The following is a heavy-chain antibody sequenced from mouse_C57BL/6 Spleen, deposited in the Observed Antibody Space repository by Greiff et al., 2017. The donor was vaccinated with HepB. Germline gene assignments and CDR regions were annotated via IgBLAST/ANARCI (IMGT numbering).Heavy chain of an antibody. J-gene: IGHJ2*01. V-gene: IGHV1S81*02. CDR2: TNPTNGRT. D-gene: IGHD1-1*01. CDR3: ARTKKIVATYFDY. Sequence: VQLQQSGAELVKAGASVKMSCKASGYNFTSYWMHWVKQRLGQGLEWFAETNPTNGRTYYDEKFKSKATLTVDKSSSTAYMLLSGPTFEDSAVYYCARTKKIVATYFDYWGQGTTLTVSS. CDR1: GYNFTSYW.